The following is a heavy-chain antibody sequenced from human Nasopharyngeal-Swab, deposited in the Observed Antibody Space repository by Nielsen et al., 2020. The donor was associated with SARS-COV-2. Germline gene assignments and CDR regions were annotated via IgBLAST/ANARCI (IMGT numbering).Heavy chain of an antibody. CDR2: IYTSGST. CDR3: AREPHYDFWSGHGYGMDV. Sequence: SETLSLTCTVSGGSISSYYWSWIRQPAGKGLEWIGRIYTSGSTTYNPSLKSRVTASVDTSKNQFSLKLSSVTAADTAVYYCAREPHYDFWSGHGYGMDVWGQGTTVTVSS. V-gene: IGHV4-4*07. J-gene: IGHJ6*02. D-gene: IGHD3-3*01. CDR1: GGSISSYY.